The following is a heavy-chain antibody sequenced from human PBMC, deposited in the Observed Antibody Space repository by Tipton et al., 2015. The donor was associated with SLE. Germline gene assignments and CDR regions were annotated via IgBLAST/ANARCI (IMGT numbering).Heavy chain of an antibody. CDR1: GASISTDAYY. CDR2: RYYTGRT. CDR3: ATNGNRAMVTMAV. Sequence: TLSLTCTVSGASISTDAYYWSWIRQHPGKGLEWIAYRYYTGRTYYNPSLESRVTILVDVSKNQFSLRLTSVTAADTAIYYYATNGNRAMVTMAVWGKGTTVSVSS. J-gene: IGHJ6*03. D-gene: IGHD5-18*01. V-gene: IGHV4-31*03.